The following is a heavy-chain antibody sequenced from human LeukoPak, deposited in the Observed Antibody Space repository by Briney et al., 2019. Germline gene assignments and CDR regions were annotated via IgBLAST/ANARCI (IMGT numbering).Heavy chain of an antibody. CDR2: ISAYNGNT. D-gene: IGHD4-17*01. J-gene: IGHJ6*01. V-gene: IGHV1-18*01. Sequence: ASVEVSCKASGYTFTSYGISWVRQAPGQGLEWMGWISAYNGNTNYAQKLQGRVTMTTDTSTSTAYMELRSLRSDDTAVYYCARDSNDHGDYVFPHYYYYGMVVWGQGAKVTVSS. CDR1: GYTFTSYG. CDR3: ARDSNDHGDYVFPHYYYYGMVV.